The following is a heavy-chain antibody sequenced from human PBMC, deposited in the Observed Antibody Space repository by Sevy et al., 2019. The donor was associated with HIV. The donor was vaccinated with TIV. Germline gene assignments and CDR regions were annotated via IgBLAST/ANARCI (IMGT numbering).Heavy chain of an antibody. CDR3: ARERSEAAVPSYFDY. D-gene: IGHD6-13*01. CDR2: IYSSGRPGYTSWST. J-gene: IGHJ4*02. CDR1: GGSIRGYH. Sequence: SETLSLTCTVSGGSIRGYHWSWIRQPAGKGLEWIGRIYSSGRPGYTSWSTNYNPYLKARFTMSLDTSKNQFSLKLTSVTATDTAFDYCARERSEAAVPSYFDYWGQGTLVTVSS. V-gene: IGHV4-4*07.